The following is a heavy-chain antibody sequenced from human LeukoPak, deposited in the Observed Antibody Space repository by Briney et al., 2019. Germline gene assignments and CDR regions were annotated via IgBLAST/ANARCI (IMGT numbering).Heavy chain of an antibody. CDR1: GGSISSSNW. D-gene: IGHD3-22*01. CDR3: AREVFYYDSSGYYYGAFDI. CDR2: IYHSGST. J-gene: IGHJ3*02. V-gene: IGHV4-4*02. Sequence: SETLSLTCAVSGGSISSSNWWSWVRQPPGKGLEWIGEIYHSGSTNYNPSLKSRVTISVDKSKNQFSLKLSSVTAADTAVYYCAREVFYYDSSGYYYGAFDIWGQGTMVTVSS.